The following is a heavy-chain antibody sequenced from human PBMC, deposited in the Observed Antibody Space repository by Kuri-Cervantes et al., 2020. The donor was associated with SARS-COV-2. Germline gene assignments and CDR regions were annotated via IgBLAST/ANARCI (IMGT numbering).Heavy chain of an antibody. J-gene: IGHJ4*02. V-gene: IGHV1-46*01. D-gene: IGHD5-12*01. Sequence: ASVKVSCKASGYTFTSYYMHWVRQAPGQGLEWMGIINPSGGSTSYAQKFQGRVTITRNTSISTAYMELSSLRSEDTAVYYCARRYSGYEFDYWGQGTLVTVSS. CDR1: GYTFTSYY. CDR3: ARRYSGYEFDY. CDR2: INPSGGST.